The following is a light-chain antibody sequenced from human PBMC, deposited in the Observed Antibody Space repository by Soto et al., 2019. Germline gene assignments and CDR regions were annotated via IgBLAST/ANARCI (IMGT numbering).Light chain of an antibody. Sequence: QSVRTQPASVSGAPGQSITISCTGTSSDVGGYNYVSWYQQHPGKAPKFMIYDVSNRPSGVSNRFSGSKSGNTASLAISGLQADDEADYYCSSYTSSNTLVFGTGTKVTVL. J-gene: IGLJ1*01. CDR3: SSYTSSNTLV. V-gene: IGLV2-14*01. CDR1: SSDVGGYNY. CDR2: DVS.